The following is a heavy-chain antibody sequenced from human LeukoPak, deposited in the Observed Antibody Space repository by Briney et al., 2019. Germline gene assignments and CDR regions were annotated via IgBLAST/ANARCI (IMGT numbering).Heavy chain of an antibody. CDR2: ISGSGGST. V-gene: IGHV3-23*01. D-gene: IGHD3-16*02. CDR1: GFTFSSYA. J-gene: IGHJ4*02. Sequence: GGSLRLSRAASGFTFSSYAMSWVRQAPGKGLEWVSAISGSGGSTYYADSVKGRFTISRDNSKNTLYLQMNSLRAEDTAVYYCAKDQVPYDYVWGSYRLCDYWGQGTLVTVSS. CDR3: AKDQVPYDYVWGSYRLCDY.